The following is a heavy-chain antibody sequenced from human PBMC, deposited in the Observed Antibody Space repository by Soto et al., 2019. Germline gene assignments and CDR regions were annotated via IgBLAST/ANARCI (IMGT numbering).Heavy chain of an antibody. V-gene: IGHV1-18*01. CDR1: GYTFTNYD. CDR3: ASSEVYYDILTGPPMYYYGMDL. CDR2: ISTYTGNT. J-gene: IGHJ6*02. Sequence: ASVKVSCKASGYTFTNYDINWVRQAPGQGLEWMGWISTYTGNTNYAQKLQGRVTMTTDTSTSTAYMELRSLRSDDTAVYYCASSEVYYDILTGPPMYYYGMDLWDQGSSVTVSS. D-gene: IGHD3-9*01.